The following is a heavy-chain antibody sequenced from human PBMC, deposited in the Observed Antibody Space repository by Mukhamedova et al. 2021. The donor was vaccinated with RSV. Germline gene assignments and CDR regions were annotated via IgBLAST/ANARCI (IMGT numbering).Heavy chain of an antibody. CDR3: ARVSDWNDAGPGNY. Sequence: GKGLEWVSYISSSSSYTNYADSVKGRFTISRDNAKNSLYLQMNSLRAEDTAVYYCARVSDWNDAGPGNYWGQGTLVTVSP. CDR2: ISSSSSYT. D-gene: IGHD1-1*01. J-gene: IGHJ4*02. V-gene: IGHV3-11*06.